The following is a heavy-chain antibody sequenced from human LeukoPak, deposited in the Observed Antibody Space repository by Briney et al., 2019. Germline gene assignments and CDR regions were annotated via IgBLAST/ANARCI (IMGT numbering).Heavy chain of an antibody. Sequence: ASVKVSCKASGGTFSSYAISWVRQAPGQGLEWMGRIIPIFGTANYAQKFRGRVTITTDESTSTAYMELSSLRSEDTAEYYCARDGLLCSGGSCRAPNWFDPWGQGTLVTVSS. CDR2: IIPIFGTA. CDR1: GGTFSSYA. J-gene: IGHJ5*02. CDR3: ARDGLLCSGGSCRAPNWFDP. D-gene: IGHD2-15*01. V-gene: IGHV1-69*05.